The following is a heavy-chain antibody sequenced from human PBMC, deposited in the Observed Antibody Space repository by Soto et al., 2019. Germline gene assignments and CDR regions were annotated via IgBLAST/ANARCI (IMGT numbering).Heavy chain of an antibody. CDR3: AKVRYSSPMGYYYGMDV. CDR1: GGTFSSYA. V-gene: IGHV1-69*13. J-gene: IGHJ6*02. D-gene: IGHD6-19*01. Sequence: SVKVSCKASGGTFSSYAISWVRQAPGQGLEWMGGIIPIFGTANYAQKFQGRVTITADESTSTAYMEVNNLRSEDTAVYYCAKVRYSSPMGYYYGMDVWGQGTTVTVSS. CDR2: IIPIFGTA.